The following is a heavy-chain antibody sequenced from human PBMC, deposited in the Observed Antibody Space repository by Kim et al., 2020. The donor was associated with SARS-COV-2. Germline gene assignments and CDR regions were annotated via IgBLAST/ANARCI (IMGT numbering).Heavy chain of an antibody. CDR2: IGTSGDA. J-gene: IGHJ6*02. Sequence: GGSLRLSCATSGFTFSSYDMHWIRQAAGKGLEWVSVIGTSGDAKYAGSVKGRFIISRENAKRSFSLQMNNLTVEDTAVYYCVRNGAGGGGMDVWGQGTTV. CDR3: VRNGAGGGGMDV. V-gene: IGHV3-13*01. D-gene: IGHD3-16*01. CDR1: GFTFSSYD.